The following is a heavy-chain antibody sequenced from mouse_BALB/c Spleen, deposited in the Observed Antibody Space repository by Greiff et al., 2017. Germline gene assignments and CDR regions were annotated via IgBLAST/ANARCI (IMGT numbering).Heavy chain of an antibody. CDR3: TKYGNYLDY. Sequence: EVNVVESGGGLVKPGGSLKLSCAASGFTFSSYTMSWVRQTPEKRLEWVATISSGGSYTYYPDSVKGRFTISRDNAKNTLYLQMSSLKSEDTAMYYCTKYGNYLDYWGQGTTLTVSS. CDR2: ISSGGSYT. J-gene: IGHJ2*01. CDR1: GFTFSSYT. V-gene: IGHV5-6-4*01. D-gene: IGHD2-10*02.